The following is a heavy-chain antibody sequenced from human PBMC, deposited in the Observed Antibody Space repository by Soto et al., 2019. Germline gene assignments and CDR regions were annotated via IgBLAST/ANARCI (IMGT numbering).Heavy chain of an antibody. V-gene: IGHV3-33*03. Sequence: QVQLVESGGGVVQPGASLRLSCAASGFTFSDYGMHWVRQAPGKGLQWVSLIWYDGSEKRYAESVKGRFTGSRDNAKNTVYLQMNGVRVEDTAVYYCTTVHFQQMVAGPVENWGQGTLVTVAS. J-gene: IGHJ4*02. CDR3: TTVHFQQMVAGPVEN. CDR1: GFTFSDYG. CDR2: IWYDGSEK. D-gene: IGHD6-13*01.